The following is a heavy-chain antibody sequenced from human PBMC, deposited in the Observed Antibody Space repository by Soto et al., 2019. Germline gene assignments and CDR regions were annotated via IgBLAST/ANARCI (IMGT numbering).Heavy chain of an antibody. J-gene: IGHJ4*02. CDR2: VNPSSSTT. Sequence: QVQLVQSGAEVKKPGASVKVSCKASGYTFTTYYMHWVRQAPGQGLEWMGVVNPSSSTTTYAQKFQGRVTGTRDTSTSTVYMELSSLRSEDTAVYYCARGAFYDSAGTDYWGQGSLVTVSS. V-gene: IGHV1-46*01. D-gene: IGHD3-22*01. CDR3: ARGAFYDSAGTDY. CDR1: GYTFTTYY.